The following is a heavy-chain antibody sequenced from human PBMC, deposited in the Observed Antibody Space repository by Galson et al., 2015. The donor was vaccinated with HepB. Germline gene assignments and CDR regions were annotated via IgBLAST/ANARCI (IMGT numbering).Heavy chain of an antibody. D-gene: IGHD5-12*01. V-gene: IGHV1-24*01. CDR2: FDPEDGET. Sequence: SVKVSCKVSGYTLTELSMHWVRQAPGKGLEWMGGFDPEDGETIYAQKFQGRVTMTEDTSTDTAYMELSSLRSEDTAVYYCATDGAYSGYVGSDYWGQGTLVTVSS. CDR1: GYTLTELS. CDR3: ATDGAYSGYVGSDY. J-gene: IGHJ4*02.